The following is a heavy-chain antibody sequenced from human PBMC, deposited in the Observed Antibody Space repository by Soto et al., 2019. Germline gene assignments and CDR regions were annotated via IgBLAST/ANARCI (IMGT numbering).Heavy chain of an antibody. Sequence: PVGTRRRSCAASGFSFRSNWMSWVRQARGKGLEWVANIKQDCGQKNYVDSLKGRFIISRDNAKNSLYLQMNSLRAEDTAVYYCAKTSVLLPAVTHRGAPYNYYALDVWGRGTTVTVSS. D-gene: IGHD2-2*01. CDR1: GFSFRSNW. CDR3: AKTSVLLPAVTHRGAPYNYYALDV. J-gene: IGHJ6*02. CDR2: IKQDCGQK. V-gene: IGHV3-7*03.